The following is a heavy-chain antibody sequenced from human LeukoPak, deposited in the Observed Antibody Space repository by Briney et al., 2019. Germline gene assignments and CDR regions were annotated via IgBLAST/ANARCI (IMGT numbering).Heavy chain of an antibody. CDR2: IYYTGST. J-gene: IGHJ5*02. Sequence: PSETLPLTCTVSSDSISSGSYYWGWIRQPPGKGLEWIASIYYTGSTYYNPSLKSRVTISVDTSKNQFSLKLSSVTAADTAMYYCARHVHVDTAMGHNWFDPWGQGTLVTVSS. CDR3: ARHVHVDTAMGHNWFDP. D-gene: IGHD5-18*01. CDR1: SDSISSGSYY. V-gene: IGHV4-39*01.